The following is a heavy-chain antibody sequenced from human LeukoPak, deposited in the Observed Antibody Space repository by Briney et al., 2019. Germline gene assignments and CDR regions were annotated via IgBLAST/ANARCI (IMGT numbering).Heavy chain of an antibody. CDR2: INSDGSST. CDR1: GFTFSSYW. D-gene: IGHD6-6*01. Sequence: GGSLRLSCAASGFTFSSYWMHWVRQAPGRGLVWVSRINSDGSSTSYADSVKGRFTISRDNAKNTLYLQMNSLRAEDTAVYYCARGSIAAPFDYWGQGTLVTVSS. CDR3: ARGSIAAPFDY. J-gene: IGHJ4*02. V-gene: IGHV3-74*01.